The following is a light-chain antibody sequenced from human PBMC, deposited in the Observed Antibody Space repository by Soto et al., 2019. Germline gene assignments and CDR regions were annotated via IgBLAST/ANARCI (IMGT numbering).Light chain of an antibody. CDR1: QSISSW. CDR2: DAS. J-gene: IGKJ5*01. CDR3: QQYESYSPST. V-gene: IGKV1-5*01. Sequence: DIQMMQSPSTLSASVGDRVTITCRASQSISSWLAWYQQKPGKAPKLLIYDASTLESGVPSRFSGSGSGTEFTLTITSLQTEDFAAYYCQQYESYSPSTFGQGTRLEIK.